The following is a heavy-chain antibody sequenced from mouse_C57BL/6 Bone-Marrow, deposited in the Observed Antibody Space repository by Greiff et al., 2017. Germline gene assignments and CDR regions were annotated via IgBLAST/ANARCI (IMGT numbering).Heavy chain of an antibody. J-gene: IGHJ4*01. V-gene: IGHV1-55*01. D-gene: IGHD2-4*01. CDR2: IYPGSGST. Sequence: QVQLQQPGAELVKPGASVKMSCKASGYTFTSYWITWVKQRPGQGLEWIGDIYPGSGSTNYNEKFKSKATLTVDTSSSTAYMQLSSLTSEDSAVYCCARKDYDRYYAMDYWGQGTSVTVSS. CDR3: ARKDYDRYYAMDY. CDR1: GYTFTSYW.